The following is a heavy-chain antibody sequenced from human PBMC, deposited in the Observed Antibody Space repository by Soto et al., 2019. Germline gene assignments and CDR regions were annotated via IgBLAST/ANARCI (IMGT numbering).Heavy chain of an antibody. Sequence: PGVSLRLSCSASGFTFSSYAMHRVRQAPGKGLEYVSAISSNGGSTYYADSVKGRFTISGDNSKNTLYLQMCSLRAEDTAVYYCVKDREWLVQGLLDYWGQGTLVTVSS. CDR2: ISSNGGST. CDR1: GFTFSSYA. D-gene: IGHD6-19*01. J-gene: IGHJ4*02. CDR3: VKDREWLVQGLLDY. V-gene: IGHV3-64D*06.